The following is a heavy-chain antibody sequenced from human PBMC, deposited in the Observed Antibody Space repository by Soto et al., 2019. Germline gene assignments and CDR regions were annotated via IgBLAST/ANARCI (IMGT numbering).Heavy chain of an antibody. J-gene: IGHJ6*02. CDR3: ARGVLWFNNYYYYYMDV. Sequence: SETLSLTCAVYGGSFSGYYWTWIRQPPGTGLEWIGEINHSGSTNYNPSLKSRVTISVDTSKNQFSLKLSSVTAADTAVYYCARGVLWFNNYYYYYMDVWGQGTTGTCSS. CDR1: GGSFSGYY. CDR2: INHSGST. D-gene: IGHD3-10*01. V-gene: IGHV4-34*01.